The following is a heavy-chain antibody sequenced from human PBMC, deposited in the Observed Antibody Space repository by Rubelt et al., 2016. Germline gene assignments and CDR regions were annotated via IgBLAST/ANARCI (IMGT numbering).Heavy chain of an antibody. J-gene: IGHJ4*02. CDR1: GGSFSGYY. CDR3: ARRGIAARPETYSFAS. CDR2: INHRGST. D-gene: IGHD6-6*01. Sequence: QVQLQQWGAGLLKPSETLSLTCAVYGGSFSGYYWSWIRQPPGKGLEWIGEINHRGSTNYHPSPSDWPTCSVHSSMYPFTLRLSSVSAADTAVYYCARRGIAARPETYSFASWGQGTLVTVSS. V-gene: IGHV4-34*01.